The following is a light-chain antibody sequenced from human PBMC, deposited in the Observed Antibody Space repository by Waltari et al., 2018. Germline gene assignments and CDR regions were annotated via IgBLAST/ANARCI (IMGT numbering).Light chain of an antibody. CDR3: QKYVNLPAT. V-gene: IGKV3-20*01. CDR1: QSIGKY. J-gene: IGKJ1*01. Sequence: ELVLPQSPGTLSLSPGERATLSCRASQSIGKYLVWYQQKPGQAPRLLIYDASIRATGIPDRFSGSGSGTDFSLTISRLEPEDFAVYYCQKYVNLPATFGQGTKVQIK. CDR2: DAS.